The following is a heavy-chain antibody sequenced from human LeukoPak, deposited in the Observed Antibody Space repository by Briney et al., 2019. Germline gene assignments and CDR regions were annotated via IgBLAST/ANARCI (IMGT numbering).Heavy chain of an antibody. CDR3: AKDRRTMSPRYFYL. Sequence: GRSRRPSCAPSGFTFSSYAMSCVRQAPRKWLEWVSAISGSGGSTNYADSVEGRFTISRDNSKNTLYLQMNSLRAEDTAVYYCAKDRRTMSPRYFYLWGRGTLVTVSS. CDR1: GFTFSSYA. V-gene: IGHV3-23*01. D-gene: IGHD3-22*01. J-gene: IGHJ2*01. CDR2: ISGSGGST.